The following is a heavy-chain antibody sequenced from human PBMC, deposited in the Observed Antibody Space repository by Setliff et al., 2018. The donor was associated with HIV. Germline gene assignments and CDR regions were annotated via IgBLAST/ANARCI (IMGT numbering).Heavy chain of an antibody. CDR3: ARDCVAVAGTGPDAFDI. D-gene: IGHD6-19*01. V-gene: IGHV3-48*03. J-gene: IGHJ3*02. CDR2: ISSSSSTI. CDR1: GFTFSNYE. Sequence: LRLSCAASGFTFSNYEMNWVRQAPGKGLEWVSYISSSSSTIYYADSVKGRFTISRDNAKNSLYLQMNSLRAEDTAVYYCARDCVAVAGTGPDAFDIWGRGTMVTVSS.